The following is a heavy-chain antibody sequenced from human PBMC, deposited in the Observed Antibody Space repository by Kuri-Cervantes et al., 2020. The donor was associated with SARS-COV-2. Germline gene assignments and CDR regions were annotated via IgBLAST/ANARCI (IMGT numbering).Heavy chain of an antibody. V-gene: IGHV3-21*01. Sequence: GESLKISCEVSGFLFSASAIHWVRQAPGKGLEWVSSISSSSSYIYYADSVKGRFTISRDNAKNSLYLQMNSLRAEDTAVYYCARDKYGSGSYYPYWGQGTLVTVSS. J-gene: IGHJ4*02. CDR1: GFLFSASA. CDR3: ARDKYGSGSYYPY. D-gene: IGHD3-10*01. CDR2: ISSSSSYI.